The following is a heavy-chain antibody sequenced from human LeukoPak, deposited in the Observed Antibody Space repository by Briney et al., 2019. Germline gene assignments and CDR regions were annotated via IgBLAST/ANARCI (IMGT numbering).Heavy chain of an antibody. CDR3: AKDYYYGSGSYITIDY. Sequence: GGSLRLSCAACGFTFSSYAMSWVRQAPGKGLEWVSAISGSGGSTYYADSVKGRFTISRDNSKNTLYLQMNSLRAEDTAVYYCAKDYYYGSGSYITIDYWGQGTLVTVSS. J-gene: IGHJ4*02. CDR2: ISGSGGST. D-gene: IGHD3-10*01. V-gene: IGHV3-23*01. CDR1: GFTFSSYA.